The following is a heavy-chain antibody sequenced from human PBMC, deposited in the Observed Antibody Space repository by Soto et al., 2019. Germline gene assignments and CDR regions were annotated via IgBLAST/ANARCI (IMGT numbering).Heavy chain of an antibody. D-gene: IGHD1-7*01. V-gene: IGHV1-3*01. Sequence: ASVKVSCKASGYTFTSYAMHWVRQAPGQRLEWMGWINAGNGNTKYSQKFQGRVTITRDTSASTAYMELRSLRSEDTAVYYCARGRITGPILGHGYYYGRDVCDQGCTGGVAS. J-gene: IGHJ6*02. CDR2: INAGNGNT. CDR1: GYTFTSYA. CDR3: ARGRITGPILGHGYYYGRDV.